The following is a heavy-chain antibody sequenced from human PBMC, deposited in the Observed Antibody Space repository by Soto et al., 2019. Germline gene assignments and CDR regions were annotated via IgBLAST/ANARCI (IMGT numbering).Heavy chain of an antibody. CDR3: ARTYYYDSSGLLGP. V-gene: IGHV4-30-4*01. CDR1: GGSISSFYYY. J-gene: IGHJ5*02. D-gene: IGHD3-22*01. CDR2: IYYSGST. Sequence: PSETLSLTCTVSGGSISSFYYYWSWIRQPPGKGLEWIGYIYYSGSTYYNPSLKSRVTISVDTSKNQFSLKLSSVTAADTAVYYCARTYYYDSSGLLGPWGQGTLVTVSS.